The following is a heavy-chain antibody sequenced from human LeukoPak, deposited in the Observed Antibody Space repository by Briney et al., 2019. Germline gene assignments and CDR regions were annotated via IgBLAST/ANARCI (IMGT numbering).Heavy chain of an antibody. CDR2: INHSGYT. V-gene: IGHV4-34*01. J-gene: IGHJ4*02. Sequence: PSETLSLTCAASGVPFSNYYWSWVRQSPSQGLEWIGEINHSGYTNYNPSLKSRVTMSRHPSKKQFPLRLTSVTAADAGVYYCTRAVAGHPDWGQGTLVTVSS. D-gene: IGHD6-19*01. CDR1: GVPFSNYY. CDR3: TRAVAGHPD.